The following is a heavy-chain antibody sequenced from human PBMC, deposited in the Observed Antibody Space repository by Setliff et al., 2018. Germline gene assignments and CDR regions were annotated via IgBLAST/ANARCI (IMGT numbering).Heavy chain of an antibody. CDR2: IYYSGST. D-gene: IGHD3-10*01. V-gene: IGHV4-59*11. CDR3: ARGRGPSGY. Sequence: SETLSLTCTVSGDSISSHYWNWIRQPLGKGLEWIGNIYYSGSTNYNPSLKSRVTISVDTSKNQFSLKLSSVTAADTAVYYCARGRGPSGYWGQGTLVTVSS. J-gene: IGHJ4*02. CDR1: GDSISSHY.